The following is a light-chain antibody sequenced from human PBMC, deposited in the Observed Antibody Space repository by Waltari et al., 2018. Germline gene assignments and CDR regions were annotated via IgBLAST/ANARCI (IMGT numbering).Light chain of an antibody. CDR2: DAS. CDR1: QSVTSNY. V-gene: IGKV3-20*01. J-gene: IGKJ4*01. CDR3: QQYGFSPLT. Sequence: EIVLTQSPGTLSLSPGERATLSCRASQSVTSNYLGWYQQKPGQAPRLLIYDASNRATGVPDSFSGCGSGTDFALTISRLEPEDFAVYYCQQYGFSPLTFGGGTKVEIK.